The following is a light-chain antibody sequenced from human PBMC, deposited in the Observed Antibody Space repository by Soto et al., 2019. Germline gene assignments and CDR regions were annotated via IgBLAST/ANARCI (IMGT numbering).Light chain of an antibody. CDR1: QSVSSY. Sequence: EIELTQSPATLSLSPGERATLSCRASQSVSSYLAWYQQKPGQAPRLLIYDASNRATGIPARFSGSGSGTDFTLTISSLEPEDFAVYYCQQRNLWPRTFGQGTKVEIK. V-gene: IGKV3-11*01. CDR2: DAS. J-gene: IGKJ1*01. CDR3: QQRNLWPRT.